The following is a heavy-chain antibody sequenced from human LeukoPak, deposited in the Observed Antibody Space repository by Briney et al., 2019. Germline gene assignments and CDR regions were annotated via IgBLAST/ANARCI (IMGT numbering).Heavy chain of an antibody. CDR2: IYYSGST. CDR1: GVSISSYY. V-gene: IGHV4-39*01. Sequence: PSETLSLTCTVSGVSISSYYWGWIRQSPGKGLEWIGSIYYSGSTYYNPSLKSRVTISVDTSKNQFSLKLSSVTAADTAVYYCARQRSSPPNYYYMDVWGKGTTVTVSS. CDR3: ARQRSSPPNYYYMDV. J-gene: IGHJ6*03. D-gene: IGHD1-14*01.